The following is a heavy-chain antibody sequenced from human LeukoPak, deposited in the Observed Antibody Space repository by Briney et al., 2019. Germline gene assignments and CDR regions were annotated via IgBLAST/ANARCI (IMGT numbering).Heavy chain of an antibody. J-gene: IGHJ4*02. CDR1: GASISSSSYY. CDR3: ARLWRAAIDY. CDR2: VYYNGNT. Sequence: SETLSLTCTVSGASISSSSYYWGYFRQPPGKGLEWFGSVYYNGNTYYNPSLKSRATISADTSKNQFSLKLTSVTAADTAVYYCARLWRAAIDYGGQGTLVTVSS. D-gene: IGHD1-1*01. V-gene: IGHV4-39*01.